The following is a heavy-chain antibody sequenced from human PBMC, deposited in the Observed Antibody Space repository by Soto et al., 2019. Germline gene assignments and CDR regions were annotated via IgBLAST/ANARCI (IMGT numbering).Heavy chain of an antibody. J-gene: IGHJ4*02. CDR3: AREGWFLDY. D-gene: IGHD3-10*01. CDR2: VNPATGHT. V-gene: IGHV1-3*05. CDR1: GYTFISYA. Sequence: QVQLVQSGAEERKPGASVKLSCRASGYTFISYAIHWVRQAPGQRLEWMGWVNPATGHTEYSQKFQGRVTITRDTPAKTGYMELSSLRAEDTAVYYCAREGWFLDYWGQGTLFTVSS.